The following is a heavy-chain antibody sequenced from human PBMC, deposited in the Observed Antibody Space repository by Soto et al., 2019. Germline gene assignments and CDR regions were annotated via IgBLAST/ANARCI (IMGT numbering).Heavy chain of an antibody. J-gene: IGHJ5*02. CDR2: ISASNGNT. CDR1: GYTFTNYG. Sequence: ASEKVSCKASGYTFTNYGINWVRQAPGQGLAWMGWISASNGNTKYTQKLQGRVTVTTDTSTSTAYMELRSLISDDTAVYYCARDGFNIYYYDSSGPRWFDPWGQGTLVTVSS. D-gene: IGHD3-22*01. V-gene: IGHV1-18*04. CDR3: ARDGFNIYYYDSSGPRWFDP.